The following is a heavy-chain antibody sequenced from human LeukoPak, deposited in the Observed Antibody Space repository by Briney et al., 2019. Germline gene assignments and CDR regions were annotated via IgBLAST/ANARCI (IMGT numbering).Heavy chain of an antibody. CDR1: GGTFSRYA. D-gene: IGHD2-15*01. V-gene: IGHV1-69*13. CDR2: IIPIFGTA. Sequence: SVKVSCKASGGTFSRYAISWVRQAPGQGLEWMGGIIPIFGTANYAQKFQGRVTITADESTSTAYMELSSLRSEDTAVYYCARGFQWSRYYFDYWGQGTLVTVSS. CDR3: ARGFQWSRYYFDY. J-gene: IGHJ4*02.